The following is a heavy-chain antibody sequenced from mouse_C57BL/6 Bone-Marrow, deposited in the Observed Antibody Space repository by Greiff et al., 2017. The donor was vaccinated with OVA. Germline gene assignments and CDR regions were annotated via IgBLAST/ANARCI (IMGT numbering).Heavy chain of an antibody. CDR3: ARALITTEDWYFDV. J-gene: IGHJ1*03. V-gene: IGHV1-80*01. Sequence: QVQLQQSGAELVKPGASVKISCKASGYAFSSYWMNWVKQRPGKGLEWIGQIYPGDGDTNYNGQFKGKATLTADKSSSTAYLQLSSLTSEDSAVYFCARALITTEDWYFDVWGTGTTVTVSS. CDR1: GYAFSSYW. CDR2: IYPGDGDT. D-gene: IGHD1-1*01.